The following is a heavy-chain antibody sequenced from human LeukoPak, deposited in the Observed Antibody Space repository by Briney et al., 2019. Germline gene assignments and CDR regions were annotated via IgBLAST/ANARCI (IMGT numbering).Heavy chain of an antibody. CDR1: GFTISSYW. CDR3: ARLINYYDSSGDYYNAFDI. J-gene: IGHJ3*02. D-gene: IGHD3-22*01. Sequence: GGSLRLSCAASGFTISSYWMSWVRQAPGKGLEWVANIKQDGSEKYYVDSVKGRFTISRDNAKNSLYLQMNSLSAEDTAVYYCARLINYYDSSGDYYNAFDIWGQGTMVTVSS. V-gene: IGHV3-7*05. CDR2: IKQDGSEK.